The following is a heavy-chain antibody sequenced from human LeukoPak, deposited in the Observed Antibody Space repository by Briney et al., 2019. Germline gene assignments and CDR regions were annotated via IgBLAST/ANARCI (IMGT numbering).Heavy chain of an antibody. D-gene: IGHD1-26*01. Sequence: GGSLRLSCGASGFNFSYYGMHWVRQAPGKGLDWVAFIRYDGTNEYYADSVKGRFTISRDNSEKMLYLQMNSLRAEDTAVYYCVRGGFYRYSGTSGDYWGQGSQVTVSS. V-gene: IGHV3-30*02. CDR2: IRYDGTNE. J-gene: IGHJ4*02. CDR3: VRGGFYRYSGTSGDY. CDR1: GFNFSYYG.